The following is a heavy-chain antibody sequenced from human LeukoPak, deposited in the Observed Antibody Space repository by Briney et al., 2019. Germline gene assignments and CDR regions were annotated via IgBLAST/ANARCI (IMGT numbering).Heavy chain of an antibody. Sequence: GGSLRLSCAASGFTFSSYSMNWVRQAPGKGLEWVSSISSSSSYIYYADSVKGRFTISRDNAKNSLYLQMNSLRAEDTAVYYCARDGGYCSSTSCYHYCYYYMDVWGRGTTVTVSS. CDR2: ISSSSSYI. V-gene: IGHV3-21*01. CDR1: GFTFSSYS. D-gene: IGHD2-2*03. CDR3: ARDGGYCSSTSCYHYCYYYMDV. J-gene: IGHJ6*03.